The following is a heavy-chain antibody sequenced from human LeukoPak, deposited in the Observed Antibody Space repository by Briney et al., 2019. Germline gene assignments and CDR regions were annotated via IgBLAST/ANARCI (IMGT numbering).Heavy chain of an antibody. D-gene: IGHD3-10*01. V-gene: IGHV4-34*01. J-gene: IGHJ5*02. Sequence: SETLSLTCTVSGGSISSYYWSWIRQPPGKGLEWIGEINHSGSTNYNPSLKSRVTISVDTSKNQFSLKLSSVTAADTAVYYCARLYYYGSGSYYNVPTVNWFDPWGQGTLVTVSS. CDR1: GGSISSYY. CDR2: INHSGST. CDR3: ARLYYYGSGSYYNVPTVNWFDP.